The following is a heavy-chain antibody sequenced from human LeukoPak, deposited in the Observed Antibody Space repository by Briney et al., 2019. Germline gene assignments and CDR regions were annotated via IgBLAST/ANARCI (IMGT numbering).Heavy chain of an antibody. CDR2: IIPIFGTA. CDR1: GGTFSSYA. J-gene: IGHJ4*02. CDR3: ARDGPYYDSSGYYPFDY. Sequence: ASVKVSCKASGGTFSSYAISWVRQAPGQGLEWMGGIIPIFGTANYAQKFQGRVTITADESTSTAYMELSSLRSEDTAVYYCARDGPYYDSSGYYPFDYWGQGTLVTVSS. V-gene: IGHV1-69*01. D-gene: IGHD3-22*01.